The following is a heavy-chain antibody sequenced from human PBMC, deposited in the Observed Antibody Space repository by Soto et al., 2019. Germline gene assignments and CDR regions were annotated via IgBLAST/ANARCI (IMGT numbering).Heavy chain of an antibody. V-gene: IGHV4-34*01. Sequence: SETLSLTCAVYGGSFSGYYWTWIRQPPGTGLEWIGEINHSGSTNYNPSLKSRVTISVDTSKNQFSLKLTSVTAADTAVYYCARDKITGLSDYWGQGPLVTVSS. CDR3: ARDKITGLSDY. CDR2: INHSGST. D-gene: IGHD2-8*02. CDR1: GGSFSGYY. J-gene: IGHJ4*02.